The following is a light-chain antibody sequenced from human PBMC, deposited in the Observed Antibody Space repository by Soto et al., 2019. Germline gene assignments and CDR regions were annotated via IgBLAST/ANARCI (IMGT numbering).Light chain of an antibody. J-gene: IGLJ3*02. Sequence: QSALTQPASVSGSLGQSITISCTGTTSDVGAYNYVSWYQQHPGKAPQLVIYDVTNRPSGVSNRLSGSKSGNTASLTISGLQAEDEADYYCSSYTSSSTLVFGGGTKLTVL. CDR2: DVT. CDR3: SSYTSSSTLV. V-gene: IGLV2-14*03. CDR1: TSDVGAYNY.